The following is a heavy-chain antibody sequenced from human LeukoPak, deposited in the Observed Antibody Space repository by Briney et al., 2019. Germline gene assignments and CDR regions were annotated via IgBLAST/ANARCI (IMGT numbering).Heavy chain of an antibody. Sequence: NPGGSLRLSCAASGFTFSNAWMSWVRQAPGKGLEWVGRIKSKTDGGTTDYAAPVKGRFTISRDDSKNTLYLQMNSLKAQDTSVCYCTTESTRSYDILTGYYYWGQGTLVTVSS. V-gene: IGHV3-15*01. CDR1: GFTFSNAW. CDR2: IKSKTDGGTT. J-gene: IGHJ4*02. CDR3: TTESTRSYDILTGYYY. D-gene: IGHD3-9*01.